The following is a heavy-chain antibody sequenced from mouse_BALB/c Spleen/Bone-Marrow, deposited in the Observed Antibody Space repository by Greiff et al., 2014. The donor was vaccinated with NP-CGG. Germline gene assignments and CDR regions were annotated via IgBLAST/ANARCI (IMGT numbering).Heavy chain of an antibody. CDR2: ILPGSGGT. Sequence: QVQLQQPGAELMKPGASVKISRKATDYTFSSYWIEWVKQRPGHGLEWIGEILPGSGGTNYNEKFKGKATFTADTSSNTAYMQLSSLTSEDSAVYYCARNLYYFDYWGQGTTLTVSS. CDR3: ARNLYYFDY. CDR1: DYTFSSYW. V-gene: IGHV1-9*01. J-gene: IGHJ2*01.